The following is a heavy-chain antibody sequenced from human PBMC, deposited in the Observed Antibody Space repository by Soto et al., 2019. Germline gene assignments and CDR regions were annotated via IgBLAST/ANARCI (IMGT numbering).Heavy chain of an antibody. J-gene: IGHJ4*02. CDR3: ARDLSY. Sequence: EVQLVESGGGLVQPGGSLRLSCEGSGFTFRTYWMHWVRQAPGKGLVWVSRINTDGSSTSYADSVKGRFTISRDNAPNTLFLQMNSLRAEDTAVYYCARDLSYWGQGTLVTVSS. CDR2: INTDGSST. CDR1: GFTFRTYW. V-gene: IGHV3-74*01.